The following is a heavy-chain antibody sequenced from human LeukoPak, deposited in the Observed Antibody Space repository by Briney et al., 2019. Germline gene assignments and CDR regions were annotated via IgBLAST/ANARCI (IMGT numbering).Heavy chain of an antibody. Sequence: PGGSLRHSCAASGFTFSSYWMHWVRQDPGKGLVWVSHINNDGSSTTYADSVKGRFTISRDNAKNTLYLQMNSLRAEDTAVYYCVRDDSGGQSGIDYWGQGTPVTVTS. CDR1: GFTFSSYW. CDR2: INNDGSST. J-gene: IGHJ4*02. CDR3: VRDDSGGQSGIDY. D-gene: IGHD3-10*01. V-gene: IGHV3-74*01.